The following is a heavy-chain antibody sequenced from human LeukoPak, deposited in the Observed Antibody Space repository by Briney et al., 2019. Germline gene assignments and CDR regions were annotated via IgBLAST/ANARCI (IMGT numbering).Heavy chain of an antibody. Sequence: GGSLRLSCAASGFTFSSYAMSWVRQAPGKGLEWVSAISGSGGSTYYADSVKGRFTISRDNSKNTLYLQMNSLRAEDTAVYYCAKDRAELLRLYYFDYWGQGTLVTVSS. V-gene: IGHV3-23*01. CDR2: ISGSGGST. CDR3: AKDRAELLRLYYFDY. D-gene: IGHD2-15*01. CDR1: GFTFSSYA. J-gene: IGHJ4*02.